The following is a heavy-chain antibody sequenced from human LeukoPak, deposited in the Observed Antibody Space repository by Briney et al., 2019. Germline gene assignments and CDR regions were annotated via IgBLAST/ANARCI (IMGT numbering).Heavy chain of an antibody. CDR2: ISGSGGST. V-gene: IGHV3-23*01. CDR3: AGGPDTIFGVVPLDY. D-gene: IGHD3-3*01. CDR1: GGSISSYY. J-gene: IGHJ4*02. Sequence: HPAETLSLTCTVSGGSISSYYWSWIRQPPGKRLEWVSVISGSGGSTYYADSVKGRFTISRDNSKNTLYLQMNSLRAEDTAVYYCAGGPDTIFGVVPLDYWGQGTLVTASS.